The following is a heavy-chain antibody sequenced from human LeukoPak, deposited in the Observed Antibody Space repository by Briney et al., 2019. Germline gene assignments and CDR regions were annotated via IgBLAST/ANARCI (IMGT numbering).Heavy chain of an antibody. J-gene: IGHJ4*02. D-gene: IGHD2-2*01. V-gene: IGHV3-23*01. CDR2: ISGSGGST. CDR1: GFTFSSYA. CDR3: AEASSTPWCSSTSCPLF. Sequence: GGSLRLSCAASGFTFSSYAMSWVRQAPGKGLEWVSAISGSGGSTYYADSVKGRFTISRDNSKNTLYLQMNSLRAEDTAVYYFAEASSTPWCSSTSCPLFWGQGTLVTVSS.